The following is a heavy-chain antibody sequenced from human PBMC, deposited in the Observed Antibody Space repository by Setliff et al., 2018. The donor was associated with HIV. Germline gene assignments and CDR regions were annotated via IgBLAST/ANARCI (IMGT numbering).Heavy chain of an antibody. Sequence: KTKTQRGTTDYAAHAKGRFIIPRDDSKNTLYLKMNSLRSEDTAVYYCVTVVGTSSVDYWGQGTMVTVSS. CDR3: VTVVGTSSVDY. J-gene: IGHJ4*02. CDR2: KTKTQRGTT. D-gene: IGHD1-7*01. V-gene: IGHV3-15*01.